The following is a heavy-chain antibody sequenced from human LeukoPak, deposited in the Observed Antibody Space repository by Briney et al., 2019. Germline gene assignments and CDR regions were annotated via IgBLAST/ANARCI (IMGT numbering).Heavy chain of an antibody. Sequence: GGSLRLSCAASGFTFSDYYMSWIRQAPGKGLEWVSYISSSGSTIYYADSVKGRFTISRDNSKNTLYLQMNSLRAEDTAVYYCAKGEDDSSGYWGWDAFDIWGQGTMVTVSS. CDR2: ISSSGSTI. CDR1: GFTFSDYY. CDR3: AKGEDDSSGYWGWDAFDI. V-gene: IGHV3-11*01. D-gene: IGHD3-22*01. J-gene: IGHJ3*02.